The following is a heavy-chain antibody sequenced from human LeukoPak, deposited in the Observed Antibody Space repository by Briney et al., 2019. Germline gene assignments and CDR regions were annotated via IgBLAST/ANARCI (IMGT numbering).Heavy chain of an antibody. CDR2: INHSGST. CDR1: GGSFSGYY. D-gene: IGHD3-10*01. Sequence: SETLSLTCAAYGGSFSGYYWSWIRQPPGKGLEWIGEINHSGSTNYNPSLKSRVTISVDTSKNQFSLKLSSVTAADTAVYYCAGNLWFGGALDIWGQGTMVTVSS. J-gene: IGHJ3*02. CDR3: AGNLWFGGALDI. V-gene: IGHV4-34*01.